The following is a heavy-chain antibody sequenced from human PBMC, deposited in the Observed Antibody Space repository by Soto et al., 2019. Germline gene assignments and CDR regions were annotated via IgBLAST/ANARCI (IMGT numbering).Heavy chain of an antibody. D-gene: IGHD2-2*01. CDR2: VYYSGSS. CDR3: AKLSCTSSTCYFPGWFDP. V-gene: IGHV4-31*03. J-gene: IGHJ5*02. CDR1: GDSISGGASF. Sequence: SETLSLTCTVSGDSISGGASFWSWIRQRPGKGLEWIANVYYSGSSYYNPSLKSRLTISVDTTKNQFSLQLKSMTAADTAVYYCAKLSCTSSTCYFPGWFDPWGQGTLVTVS.